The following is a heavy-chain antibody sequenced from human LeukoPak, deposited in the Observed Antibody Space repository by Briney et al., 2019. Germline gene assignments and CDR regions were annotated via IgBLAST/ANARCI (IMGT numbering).Heavy chain of an antibody. V-gene: IGHV1-2*02. Sequence: ASVKVSCKASGYTFSGYYIHWVRQAPGQGLEWMGVIKPDSGDTNYAQKFQGRVTMTKDTSITTAYMELNRLTSDDTAVYYCVKDRPHNWFDPWGQGTLVTVSS. CDR3: VKDRPHNWFDP. CDR1: GYTFSGYY. J-gene: IGHJ5*02. CDR2: IKPDSGDT.